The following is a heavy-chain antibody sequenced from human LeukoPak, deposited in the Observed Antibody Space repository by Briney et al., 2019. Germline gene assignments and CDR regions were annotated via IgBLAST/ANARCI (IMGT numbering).Heavy chain of an antibody. V-gene: IGHV3-64*02. Sequence: GGSLRLSCVASGFIFSGYAMQWVRQAPGKRLEYVSGISPDGTNIFYAGSVKGRFTMSRDNAKNSLYLQMNSLRVEDTGLYYCASGRRGGYWGQGTLVTVSS. CDR1: GFIFSGYA. CDR2: ISPDGTNI. D-gene: IGHD3-10*01. CDR3: ASGRRGGY. J-gene: IGHJ4*02.